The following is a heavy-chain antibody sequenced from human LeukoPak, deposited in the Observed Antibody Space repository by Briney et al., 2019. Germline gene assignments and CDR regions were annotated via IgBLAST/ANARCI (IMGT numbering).Heavy chain of an antibody. CDR2: INPNSGGT. Sequence: GASVKVSCKASGYTFTGYYMHWVRQAPGQGLEWMGRINPNSGGTNYAQKFQGRVTMTRNTSISTAYMELSSLRSKDTAVYYCARGGPRPGDNWFDPWGQGTLVTVSS. CDR3: ARGGPRPGDNWFDP. J-gene: IGHJ5*02. D-gene: IGHD3-10*01. V-gene: IGHV1-2*06. CDR1: GYTFTGYY.